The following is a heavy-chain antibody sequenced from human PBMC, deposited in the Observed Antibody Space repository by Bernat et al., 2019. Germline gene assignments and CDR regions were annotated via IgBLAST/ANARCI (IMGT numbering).Heavy chain of an antibody. J-gene: IGHJ3*02. CDR3: ATGSASAWTDDAFDI. V-gene: IGHV3-74*01. CDR2: INGDGVRT. D-gene: IGHD6-19*01. CDR1: GFSFSSYW. Sequence: EVQLVESGGGLVQPGGSLRVSCAASGFSFSSYWMHWVRQAPGEGLVWVSCINGDGVRTRDADSVKGRFTISRDNAKDTLYLQMNSLRAEDTAVYYCATGSASAWTDDAFDIWGQGTVVTVSS.